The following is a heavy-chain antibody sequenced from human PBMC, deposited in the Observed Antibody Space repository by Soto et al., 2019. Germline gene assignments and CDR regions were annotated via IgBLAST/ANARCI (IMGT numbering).Heavy chain of an antibody. D-gene: IGHD1-26*01. V-gene: IGHV3-33*01. CDR2: IWYDGSNK. J-gene: IGHJ6*02. Sequence: PGGSLRLSCAASGFPFGSYGRHWVRQATGKGLEWVAVIWYDGSNKYYADSVKGRFTISRDNSKNTLYLQMNSLRAEDTAVYYCARGDSDSGSYYESDYYYGMDVWGQGTTVTVSS. CDR3: ARGDSDSGSYYESDYYYGMDV. CDR1: GFPFGSYG.